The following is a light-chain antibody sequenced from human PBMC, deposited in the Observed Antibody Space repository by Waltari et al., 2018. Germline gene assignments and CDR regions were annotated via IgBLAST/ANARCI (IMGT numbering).Light chain of an antibody. CDR3: CSPAGTYTYAI. CDR1: SSDVGGYNY. CDR2: DVS. J-gene: IGLJ2*01. Sequence: QSALTQPRSLSGSPGQSVTISCTGTSSDVGGYNYVSWYQQNPGKVPKLISYDVSRRPSGVPDRFSGSKSGNPASLTISGLQAEDEADYYCCSPAGTYTYAIFSGGTKLTVL. V-gene: IGLV2-11*01.